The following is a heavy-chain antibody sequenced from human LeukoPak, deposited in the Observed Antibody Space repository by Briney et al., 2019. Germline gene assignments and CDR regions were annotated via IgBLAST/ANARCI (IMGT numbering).Heavy chain of an antibody. J-gene: IGHJ5*02. V-gene: IGHV1-2*06. D-gene: IGHD3-22*01. Sequence: GASVKVSCKASGYTFTGYYMHWVRQAPGQGLEWMGRINPYSGGTNYAQKFQGRVTMTTDTSTSTAYMELRSLRSDDTAVYYCARDLYYYDSDWFDPWGQGTLVTVSS. CDR2: INPYSGGT. CDR1: GYTFTGYY. CDR3: ARDLYYYDSDWFDP.